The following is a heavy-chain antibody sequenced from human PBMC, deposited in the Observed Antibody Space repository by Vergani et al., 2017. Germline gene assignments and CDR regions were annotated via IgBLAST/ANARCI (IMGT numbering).Heavy chain of an antibody. CDR2: IWYDGSNK. CDR3: ARDPAEPYYYDSSTYYPLLDI. J-gene: IGHJ3*02. V-gene: IGHV3-33*01. D-gene: IGHD3-22*01. Sequence: QVQLVESGGGVVQPGRSLRLSCATSGFTITSYGMHWVRQAPGKGLEWVAVIWYDGSNKNYAGSVKGRFTIARDNSKNTLYLQMNSLRAEDTAVYYCARDPAEPYYYDSSTYYPLLDIWGQGTMVTVSS. CDR1: GFTITSYG.